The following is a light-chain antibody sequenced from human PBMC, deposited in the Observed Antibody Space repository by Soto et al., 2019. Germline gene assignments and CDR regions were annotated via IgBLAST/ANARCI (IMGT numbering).Light chain of an antibody. CDR2: DVS. CDR3: SSYTSSRPLG. J-gene: IGLJ1*01. V-gene: IGLV2-14*01. Sequence: QSALTQPASVSGSPGQSITISCTGTSSDVGGYNYVSWYQQHPGKAPKLMIYDVSNRPLGVSNRFSGSKSGNTASLTISGLQAEDEADYYCSSYTSSRPLGLGTGTKVTVL. CDR1: SSDVGGYNY.